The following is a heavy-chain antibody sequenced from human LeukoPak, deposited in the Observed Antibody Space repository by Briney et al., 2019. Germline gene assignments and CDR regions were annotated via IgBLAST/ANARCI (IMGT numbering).Heavy chain of an antibody. CDR1: GGSFSGYY. V-gene: IGHV4-34*01. Sequence: SETLSLTCAVYGGSFSGYYWSWIRQPPGKGLEWIGEINHSGSTNYNPSLKSRVTISVDTSKNQFSLKLSSVTAADTTVYYCARASSWYSAFDIWGQGTMVTVSS. J-gene: IGHJ3*02. CDR3: ARASSWYSAFDI. CDR2: INHSGST. D-gene: IGHD6-13*01.